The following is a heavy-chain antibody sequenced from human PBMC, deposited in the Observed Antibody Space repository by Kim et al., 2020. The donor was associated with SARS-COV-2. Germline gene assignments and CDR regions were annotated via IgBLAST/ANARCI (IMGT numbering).Heavy chain of an antibody. Sequence: YYPGYVKGPFTISRDNSKNTLYLQMNSRRAEDTAVYYCARDLSGGTGGGYWGQGTLVTVSS. CDR3: ARDLSGGTGGGY. J-gene: IGHJ4*02. D-gene: IGHD1-1*01. V-gene: IGHV3-30*01.